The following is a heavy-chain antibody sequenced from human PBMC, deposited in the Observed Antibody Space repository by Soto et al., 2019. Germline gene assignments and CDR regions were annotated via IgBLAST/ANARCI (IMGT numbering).Heavy chain of an antibody. J-gene: IGHJ4*02. Sequence: QVQLQESGPGLVKPSETLSLTCTVSGGSISSYYWSWIRQPPWKGLEWIGDIYYSGSTNYNPSLYIRVTVSVDTSTNLFSLKLSSVTAADTAVYYCARCDCSGYYAPRFDYWGKGTLVTVSS. D-gene: IGHD3-22*01. CDR2: IYYSGST. V-gene: IGHV4-59*01. CDR3: ARCDCSGYYAPRFDY. CDR1: GGSISSYY.